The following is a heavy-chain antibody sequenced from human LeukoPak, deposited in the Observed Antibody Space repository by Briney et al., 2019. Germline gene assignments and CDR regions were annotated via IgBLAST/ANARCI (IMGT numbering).Heavy chain of an antibody. Sequence: GASVKVSCKASGYTFTSYFIHWVRQAPGQGLEWMGIINPSGGSTSYAQRFQGRVTMTRDTSTSTVYMELSSLRSEDTAVYYCARVRKAAAARSGFDYWGQGTLVTVSS. V-gene: IGHV1-46*01. CDR2: INPSGGST. J-gene: IGHJ4*02. CDR1: GYTFTSYF. CDR3: ARVRKAAAARSGFDY. D-gene: IGHD6-13*01.